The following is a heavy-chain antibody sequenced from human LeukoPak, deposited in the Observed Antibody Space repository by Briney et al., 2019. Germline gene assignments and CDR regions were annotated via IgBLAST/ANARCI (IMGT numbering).Heavy chain of an antibody. D-gene: IGHD7-27*01. V-gene: IGHV3-7*01. Sequence: GGSLRLSCAASGFAFRDYWMNWVRQAPGRGLEWVANINLGGSVILYVDSVKGRFTASRDNAENSVSLQMNSLRAEDTAVYYCAAWGLHNYWGQGTLVTVSS. J-gene: IGHJ4*02. CDR2: INLGGSVI. CDR3: AAWGLHNY. CDR1: GFAFRDYW.